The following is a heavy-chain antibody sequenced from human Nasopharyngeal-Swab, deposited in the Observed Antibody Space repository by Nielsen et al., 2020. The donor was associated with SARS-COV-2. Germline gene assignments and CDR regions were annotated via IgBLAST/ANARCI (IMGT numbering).Heavy chain of an antibody. J-gene: IGHJ4*02. CDR2: ISSSSSTI. D-gene: IGHD2/OR15-2a*01. CDR1: GFTFSSYS. V-gene: IGHV3-48*02. CDR3: ARVVDFS. Sequence: GESLKISCAASGFTFSSYSMNWVRQAPGKGLEWVSYISSSSSTIYCADSVKGRFTISRDNAKNSLYLQMNSLRDEDTAVYYCARVVDFSWGQGTLVTVSS.